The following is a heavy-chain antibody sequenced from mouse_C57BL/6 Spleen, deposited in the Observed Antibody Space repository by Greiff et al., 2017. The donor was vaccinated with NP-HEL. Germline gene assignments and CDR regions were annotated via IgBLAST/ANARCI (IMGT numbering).Heavy chain of an antibody. CDR3: AREISTTVVFDY. J-gene: IGHJ2*01. D-gene: IGHD1-1*01. CDR2: INYDGSST. CDR1: GFTFSDYY. Sequence: EVKLVESEGGLVQPGSSMKLSCTASGFTFSDYYMAWVRQVPEKGLEWVANINYDGSSTYYLDSLKSRFIISRDNAKNILYLQMSSLKSEDTATYYCAREISTTVVFDYWGQGTTLTVSS. V-gene: IGHV5-16*01.